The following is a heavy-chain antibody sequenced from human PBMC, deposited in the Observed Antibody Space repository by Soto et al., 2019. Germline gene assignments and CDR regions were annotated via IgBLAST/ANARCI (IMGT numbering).Heavy chain of an antibody. D-gene: IGHD4-17*01. CDR1: GYSFTTSR. Sequence: PGESLKISCRASGYSFTTSRIGWVRQMPGKGLEWMGIIYPSDSDTRYSPSFQGQVTISADKSISTAYLQWSSLKASDTAMYFCARHDFGDYMQWGQGTLVTVSS. V-gene: IGHV5-51*03. CDR3: ARHDFGDYMQ. J-gene: IGHJ4*02. CDR2: IYPSDSDT.